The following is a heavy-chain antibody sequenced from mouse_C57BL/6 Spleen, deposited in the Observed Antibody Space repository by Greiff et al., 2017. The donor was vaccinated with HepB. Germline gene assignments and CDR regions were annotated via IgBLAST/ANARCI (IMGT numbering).Heavy chain of an antibody. J-gene: IGHJ3*01. CDR2: ISYDGSN. V-gene: IGHV3-6*01. D-gene: IGHD4-1*01. Sequence: EVKLMESGPGLVKPSQSLSLTCSVTGYSITSGYYWNWIRQFPGNKLEWMGYISYDGSNNYNPSLKNRISITRDTSKNQFFLKLNSVTTEDTATYYGARDWAWFAYWGQGTLVTVSA. CDR3: ARDWAWFAY. CDR1: GYSITSGYY.